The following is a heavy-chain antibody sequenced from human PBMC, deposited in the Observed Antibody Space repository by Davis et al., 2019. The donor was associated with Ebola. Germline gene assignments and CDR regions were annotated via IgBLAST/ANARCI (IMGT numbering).Heavy chain of an antibody. Sequence: PSETLSLTCTVSGVPFSSYYWSWVRQASGKGLEWVGRIRSKANSYATAYAASVKGRFTISRDDSKNTAYLQMNSLKTEDTAVYYCTRAQQLDDYWGQGTLVTVSS. J-gene: IGHJ4*02. CDR2: IRSKANSYAT. D-gene: IGHD6-13*01. CDR3: TRAQQLDDY. CDR1: GVPFSSYY. V-gene: IGHV3-73*01.